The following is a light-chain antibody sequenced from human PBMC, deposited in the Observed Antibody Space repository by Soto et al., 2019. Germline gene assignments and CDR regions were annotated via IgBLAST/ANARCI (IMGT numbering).Light chain of an antibody. V-gene: IGKV1-5*03. CDR1: QNINRW. J-gene: IGKJ4*01. CDR3: LQYNVYPLT. CDR2: KAS. Sequence: DIQMTQSPSTLSASVGDTVTITCRASQNINRWLAWYQQRPGKAPNLLIHKASSLEGGVPSRFSGSSSATEFTLTISSLQPDDIATYFCLQYNVYPLTFGGGTK.